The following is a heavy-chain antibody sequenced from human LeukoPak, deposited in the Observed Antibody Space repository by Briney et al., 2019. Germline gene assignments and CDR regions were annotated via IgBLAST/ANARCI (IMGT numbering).Heavy chain of an antibody. CDR1: GFTFKRYA. Sequence: TGGSLRLSCAASGFTFKRYAMHWVRQAPGKGLEWVTIMSYDGNLTYYSDSVKGRFTISRDNSNDTLYLQMNSLRADDTAIYYCARGRSVYGSGSYSDYWGQGTLVTVSS. J-gene: IGHJ4*02. V-gene: IGHV3-30*04. D-gene: IGHD3-10*01. CDR3: ARGRSVYGSGSYSDY. CDR2: MSYDGNLT.